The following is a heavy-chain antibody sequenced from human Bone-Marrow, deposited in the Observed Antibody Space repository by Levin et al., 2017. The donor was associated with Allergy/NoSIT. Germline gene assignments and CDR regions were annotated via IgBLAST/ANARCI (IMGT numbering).Heavy chain of an antibody. Sequence: GGSLRLSCAASGFTFSSYEMNWVRQAPGKGLEWVSYISSSGSTIYYADSVKGRFTISRDNAKNSLYLQMNSLRAEDTAVYYCARYVSPSSGWDYYYHYMDVWGKGTTVTVSS. CDR2: ISSSGSTI. D-gene: IGHD6-19*01. CDR1: GFTFSSYE. CDR3: ARYVSPSSGWDYYYHYMDV. V-gene: IGHV3-48*03. J-gene: IGHJ6*03.